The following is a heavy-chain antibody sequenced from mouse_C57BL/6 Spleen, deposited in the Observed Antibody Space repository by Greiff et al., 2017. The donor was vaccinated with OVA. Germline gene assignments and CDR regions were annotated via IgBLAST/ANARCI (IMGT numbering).Heavy chain of an antibody. CDR1: GFTFSSYA. CDR2: ISAGGSYT. CDR3: ARVNGYDGAMDY. Sequence: DVHLVESGGGLVKPGGSLKLSCAASGFTFSSYAMSWVRQTPEKRLEWVATISAGGSYTYYPDNVKGRFTISRDNAKNNLYLQMSHLKSEDTAMYYCARVNGYDGAMDYWGQGTSVTVSS. J-gene: IGHJ4*01. D-gene: IGHD2-2*01. V-gene: IGHV5-4*01.